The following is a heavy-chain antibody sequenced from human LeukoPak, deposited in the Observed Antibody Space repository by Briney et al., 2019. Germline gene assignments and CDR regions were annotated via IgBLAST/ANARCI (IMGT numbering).Heavy chain of an antibody. CDR1: GGSISSYY. V-gene: IGHV4-4*07. CDR2: IYTSGST. CDR3: ARESSSWAPDAFDI. D-gene: IGHD6-13*01. Sequence: PSETLSLTCTVSGGSISSYYWSWIRQPAGKGLEWIGRIYTSGSTNYNPSLKRRVTMSVDTSKNQFSLKLSSVTAADTAVYYCARESSSWAPDAFDIWGQGTMVTVSS. J-gene: IGHJ3*02.